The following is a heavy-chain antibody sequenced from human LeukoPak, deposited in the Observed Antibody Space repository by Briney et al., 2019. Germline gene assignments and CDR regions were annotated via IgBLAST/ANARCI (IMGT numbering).Heavy chain of an antibody. V-gene: IGHV1-69*13. J-gene: IGHJ5*02. CDR1: GGTFSSYA. CDR3: ARRYGGPRGTHCSSTSCYYGNWFDP. D-gene: IGHD2-2*01. Sequence: GASVKVSCKASGGTFSSYAISWVRQAPGQGLEWMGGIIPIFGTANYAQKFQGRVTITADESTSTAYMELSSLRSEDTAVYYCARRYGGPRGTHCSSTSCYYGNWFDPWGQGTLVTVSS. CDR2: IIPIFGTA.